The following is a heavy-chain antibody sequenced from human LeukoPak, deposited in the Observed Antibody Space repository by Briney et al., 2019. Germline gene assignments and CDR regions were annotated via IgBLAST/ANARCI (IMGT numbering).Heavy chain of an antibody. Sequence: HGESLKISCKGSGYSFTSYWIGWVRQMPGKGLEWMGIIYPGDSDSRYSPSFQGQVTFSADKSISTAYLQWSSLKASDTAMYYCARHGGYGGNQKAHFEYWGQGTLVTVSS. V-gene: IGHV5-51*01. CDR2: IYPGDSDS. J-gene: IGHJ4*02. D-gene: IGHD4-23*01. CDR1: GYSFTSYW. CDR3: ARHGGYGGNQKAHFEY.